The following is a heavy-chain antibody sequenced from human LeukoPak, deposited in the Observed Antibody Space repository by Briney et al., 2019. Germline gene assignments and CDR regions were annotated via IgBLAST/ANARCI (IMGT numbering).Heavy chain of an antibody. CDR3: VRIRTGTSGSANWYFDL. V-gene: IGHV4-59*08. CDR1: GGSISSYY. J-gene: IGHJ2*01. Sequence: SETLSLTCTVSGGSISSYYWSWIRQPPGKGLEWVGYIYYSGSTNYKPSLKSRVTISLKTSNNQFSLKLSSVTAADTAVYYCVRIRTGTSGSANWYFDLWGRGTLVTVSS. D-gene: IGHD1-26*01. CDR2: IYYSGST.